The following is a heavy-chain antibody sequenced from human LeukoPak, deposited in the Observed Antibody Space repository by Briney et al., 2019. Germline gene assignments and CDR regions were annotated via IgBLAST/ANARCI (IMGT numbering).Heavy chain of an antibody. V-gene: IGHV1-24*01. CDR3: ATSNVDIVALRMLNY. CDR1: GYTLTELS. J-gene: IGHJ4*02. CDR2: FDPEDGET. D-gene: IGHD5-12*01. Sequence: ASVKVSCKVSGYTLTELSMHRVRQAPGKGLEWMGGFDPEDGETIYAQKFQGRVTMTEDTSTDTAYMELSSLRSEDTAVYYCATSNVDIVALRMLNYWGQGTLVTVSS.